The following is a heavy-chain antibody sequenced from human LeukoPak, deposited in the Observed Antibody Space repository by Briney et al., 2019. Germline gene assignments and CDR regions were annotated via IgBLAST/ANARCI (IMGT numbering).Heavy chain of an antibody. V-gene: IGHV3-9*03. CDR3: AKARDYDFWSGFDY. CDR2: ISWNSGSI. Sequence: PGGSLRLSCAASGFTFSSYAMSWVRQAPGKGLEWVSGISWNSGSIGYADSVKGRFTISRDNAKNSLYLQMNSLRAEDMALYYCAKARDYDFWSGFDYWGQGTLVTVSS. J-gene: IGHJ4*02. D-gene: IGHD3-3*01. CDR1: GFTFSSYA.